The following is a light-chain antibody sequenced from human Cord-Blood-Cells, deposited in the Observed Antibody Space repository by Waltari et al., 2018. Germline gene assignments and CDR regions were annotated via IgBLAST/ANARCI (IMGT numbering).Light chain of an antibody. CDR3: QQRSNWPG. Sequence: EIVLTQSPATLSLSPGERATLSCRASQRVSSYLACYQQNPGQAPRLLIYDASNGATGIPARFSGSGSETDFTLTISSLEPEDFAVYYCQQRSNWPGFGQGTRLEIK. CDR2: DAS. J-gene: IGKJ5*01. V-gene: IGKV3-11*01. CDR1: QRVSSY.